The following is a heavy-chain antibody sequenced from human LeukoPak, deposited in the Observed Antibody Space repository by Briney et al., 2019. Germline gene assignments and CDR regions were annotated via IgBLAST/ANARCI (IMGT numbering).Heavy chain of an antibody. J-gene: IGHJ3*02. Sequence: PGGSLRLSCAASGFTFSGSAMHWVRQASGKGLEWVGRIRSKANSYATAYAASVKGRFTISRDDSKNTAYLQMNSLKTEDTAVYYCTNTPFDCDYVRRAFDIWGQGTMVTVSS. V-gene: IGHV3-73*01. CDR1: GFTFSGSA. D-gene: IGHD3-9*01. CDR3: TNTPFDCDYVRRAFDI. CDR2: IRSKANSYAT.